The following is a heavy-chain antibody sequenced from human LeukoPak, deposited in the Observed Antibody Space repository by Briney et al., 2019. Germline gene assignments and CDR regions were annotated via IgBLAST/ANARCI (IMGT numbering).Heavy chain of an antibody. CDR2: IYYSGST. V-gene: IGHV4-39*07. D-gene: IGHD2/OR15-2a*01. CDR1: GGSISSSSYY. Sequence: PSETLSLTCTVSGGSISSSSYYWGWIRQPPGKGLEWIGSIYYSGSTYYNPSLKSRVTISVDTSKNQFSLKLSSVTAADTAVYYCAGGFYDNWFDPWGQGTLVTVSS. J-gene: IGHJ5*02. CDR3: AGGFYDNWFDP.